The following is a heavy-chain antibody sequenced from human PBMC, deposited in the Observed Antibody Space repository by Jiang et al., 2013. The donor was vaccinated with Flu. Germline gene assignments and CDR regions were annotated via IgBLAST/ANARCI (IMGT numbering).Heavy chain of an antibody. J-gene: IGHJ4*02. CDR1: DYSVNTPNFS. D-gene: IGHD6-13*01. Sequence: LLKPSETLSLTCSVSDYSVNTPNFSWGCVRQTPGKGLEWIGSFFYSGATHYNPSLRSRLSVSVDTSKNEFSLNLRSVTAADTAIYYCVALTITWYVGYWGRGTLVTVSS. V-gene: IGHV4-39*07. CDR3: VALTITWYVGY. CDR2: FFYSGAT.